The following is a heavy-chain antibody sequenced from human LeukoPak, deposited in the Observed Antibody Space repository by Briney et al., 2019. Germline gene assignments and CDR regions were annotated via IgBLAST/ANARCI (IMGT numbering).Heavy chain of an antibody. Sequence: GGSLRLSCAASGFTFSDYYMSWIRQAPGKGLEWVSYISSSGSTIYYADSVKGRFTISRDNAKNSLYLQMNSLRAEDTAVYYCARVGEDYYYYYMDVWGKGTTVTVSS. CDR3: ARVGEDYYYYYMDV. CDR1: GFTFSDYY. CDR2: ISSSGSTI. V-gene: IGHV3-11*04. D-gene: IGHD1-26*01. J-gene: IGHJ6*03.